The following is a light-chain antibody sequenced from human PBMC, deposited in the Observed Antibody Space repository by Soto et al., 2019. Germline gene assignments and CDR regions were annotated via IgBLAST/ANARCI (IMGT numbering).Light chain of an antibody. CDR3: QQYESHSEA. V-gene: IGKV1-5*01. Sequence: DIPLTQSPSTLSASVGDRVSITCWASQSVGSWLAWHQKKPGKAPKLLIFDGTYLESGVPSRFSGSGSGTEFTLTINELQPDDSATYYCQQYESHSEAFGQGTKVEVK. J-gene: IGKJ1*01. CDR1: QSVGSW. CDR2: DGT.